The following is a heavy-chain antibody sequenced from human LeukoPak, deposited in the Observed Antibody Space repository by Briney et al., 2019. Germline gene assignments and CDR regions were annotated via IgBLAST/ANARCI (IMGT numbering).Heavy chain of an antibody. CDR1: GFTFSSYW. CDR3: ARARERYWYFDL. Sequence: PGGSLRLSCAASGFTFSSYWMHWVRQAPGKGLVWVSRINSDGSSTSYADSVKGRFTISRDNAKNTLYLQMNSLRAEDTAVYYCARARERYWYFDLWGRGTLVTVS. J-gene: IGHJ2*01. CDR2: INSDGSST. D-gene: IGHD1-1*01. V-gene: IGHV3-74*01.